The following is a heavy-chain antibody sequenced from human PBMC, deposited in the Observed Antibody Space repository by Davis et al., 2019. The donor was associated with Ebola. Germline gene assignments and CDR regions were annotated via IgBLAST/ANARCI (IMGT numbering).Heavy chain of an antibody. Sequence: ASVTVSCKASRYTFTDYYLHWLRQAPGQGLEWVGWINPNTGVTNYAQKFQGRVTMTRDPSISTAYMELSSLRSEDTAVYYCARDDLERTTAFDYWGQGTLVTVSS. V-gene: IGHV1-2*02. J-gene: IGHJ4*02. CDR1: RYTFTDYY. CDR3: ARDDLERTTAFDY. D-gene: IGHD4-17*01. CDR2: INPNTGVT.